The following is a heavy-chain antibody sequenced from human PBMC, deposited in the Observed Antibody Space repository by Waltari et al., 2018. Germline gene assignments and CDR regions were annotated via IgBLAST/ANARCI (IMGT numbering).Heavy chain of an antibody. D-gene: IGHD6-13*01. CDR2: IYSGGST. J-gene: IGHJ4*02. CDR1: GFTVSSNY. Sequence: EVQLVETGGGLIQPGGSLRLSCAASGFTVSSNYMTWVRQAPGKGLEWVSVIYSGGSTYYADSVKGRFTISRDNSKNTLYLQMNSLRAEDTAVYYCARARGHGIAAAPLGYWGQGTLVTVSS. CDR3: ARARGHGIAAAPLGY. V-gene: IGHV3-53*02.